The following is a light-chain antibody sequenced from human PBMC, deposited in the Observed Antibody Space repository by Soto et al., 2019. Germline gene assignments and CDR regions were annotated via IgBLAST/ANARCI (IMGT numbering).Light chain of an antibody. CDR3: SSYAGPSNPIYV. Sequence: QSVLTQPASVSGSPGQSITISCTGTSSDVGSYNYVSWYQHHPGKAPKLMISEVSNRPSGISNRFSGSKSGNTASLTISGLQAEDEADYYCSSYAGPSNPIYVFGTGTKVTVL. V-gene: IGLV2-14*01. CDR1: SSDVGSYNY. J-gene: IGLJ1*01. CDR2: EVS.